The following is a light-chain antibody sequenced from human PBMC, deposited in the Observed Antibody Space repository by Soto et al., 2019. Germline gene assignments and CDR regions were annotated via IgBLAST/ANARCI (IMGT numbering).Light chain of an antibody. CDR3: QQYGTSSWT. CDR2: GAS. V-gene: IGKV3-20*01. CDR1: QSISRSY. J-gene: IGKJ1*01. Sequence: EIVLTQSPGTLSLSPGEKATLSCRASQSISRSYLAWYQQKPGQAPRLLIFGASNRATGIPDRFSGSGSGTDFTLTISRLEPEDFAVYYCQQYGTSSWTFGHGTKVEIK.